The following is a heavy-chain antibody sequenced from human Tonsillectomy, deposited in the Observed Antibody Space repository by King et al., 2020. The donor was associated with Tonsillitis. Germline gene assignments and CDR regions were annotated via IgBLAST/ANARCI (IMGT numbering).Heavy chain of an antibody. Sequence: VQLVESGGGLVQPGGSLRLSCAASGFTVSSNYMSWVRQAPGKGLEWVSITYSGDTTYYADSVKGRFTVSRHNSQKTLYLQMNSLRAEDTAVYYCASSIAARDGYYYYMDVWGKGTTVTVSS. D-gene: IGHD6-6*01. V-gene: IGHV3-53*04. CDR2: TYSGDTT. CDR1: GFTVSSNY. J-gene: IGHJ6*03. CDR3: ASSIAARDGYYYYMDV.